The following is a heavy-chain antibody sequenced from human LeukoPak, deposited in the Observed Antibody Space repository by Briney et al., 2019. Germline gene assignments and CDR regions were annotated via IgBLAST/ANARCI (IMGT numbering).Heavy chain of an antibody. CDR3: ARDTCGGDCYSTSPNDAFDI. Sequence: GGSLRLSCAASGFTFSSYAMSWVRQAPGKGLEWVSSISSSSIYIYYADSVKGRFTISRDNAKNSLYLQMNSLRAEDTAVYYCARDTCGGDCYSTSPNDAFDIWGQGTMVTVSS. CDR1: GFTFSSYA. J-gene: IGHJ3*02. D-gene: IGHD2-21*02. CDR2: ISSSSIYI. V-gene: IGHV3-21*01.